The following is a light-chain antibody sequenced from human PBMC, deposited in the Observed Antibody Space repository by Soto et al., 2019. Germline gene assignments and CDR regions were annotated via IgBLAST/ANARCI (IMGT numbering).Light chain of an antibody. CDR2: ATS. CDR3: QQYNNWPWT. J-gene: IGKJ1*01. Sequence: IVVTQSPATLSVYKGERATLSCRASHTVSSDYLAWFQQRPGQAPRLLIFATSRRATDIPDRFSGSGSGTDFTLTISSLQSEDFAVYYCQQYNNWPWTFGQGTKVDIK. V-gene: IGKV3D-15*01. CDR1: HTVSSD.